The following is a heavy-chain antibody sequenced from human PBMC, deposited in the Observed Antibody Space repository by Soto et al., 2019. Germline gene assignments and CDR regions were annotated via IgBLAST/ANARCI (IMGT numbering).Heavy chain of an antibody. CDR3: ARGRFEYSSSHVDY. J-gene: IGHJ4*02. D-gene: IGHD6-6*01. V-gene: IGHV3-53*01. Sequence: GGSLRLSCAASGFTVSSNYMSWVRQAPGKGLEWVSVIYSGGSTYYADSVKGRFTISRDNSKNTLYLQMNSLRAEDTAVYYCARGRFEYSSSHVDYWGQGTLVTVSS. CDR2: IYSGGST. CDR1: GFTVSSNY.